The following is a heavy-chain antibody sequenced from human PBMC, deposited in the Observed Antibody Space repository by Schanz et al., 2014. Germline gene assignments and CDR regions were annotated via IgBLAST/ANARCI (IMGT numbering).Heavy chain of an antibody. D-gene: IGHD3-3*01. Sequence: QVQLVPSGVEVKRPGASVRVSCKASGYSFTDYAIHWVRQAPGQGLEWMGWISPYNGHTEYGKKFQGRFTMTTDTSTTAAYLELRSLTSDDTAVCYCARGLHYDVETSVRSYDAFDFWGQGTKVTVSP. CDR2: ISPYNGHT. CDR1: GYSFTDYA. CDR3: ARGLHYDVETSVRSYDAFDF. V-gene: IGHV1-18*01. J-gene: IGHJ3*01.